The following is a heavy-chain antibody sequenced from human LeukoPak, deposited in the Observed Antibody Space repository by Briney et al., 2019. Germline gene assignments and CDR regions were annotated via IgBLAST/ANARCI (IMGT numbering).Heavy chain of an antibody. CDR1: GFSLSTSGMC. CDR3: ARTRGYGDYDTNWFDP. V-gene: IGHV2-70*01. J-gene: IGHJ5*02. CDR2: IDWDDVK. Sequence: SGPTLVNPTQTLTLTCTFSGFSLSTSGMCVSWIRQPPGKALEWLALIDWDDVKYYSTSLKTRLTISKDTSKNQVVLTMTNMDPVDTATYYCARTRGYGDYDTNWFDPWGQGTLVTVSS. D-gene: IGHD4-17*01.